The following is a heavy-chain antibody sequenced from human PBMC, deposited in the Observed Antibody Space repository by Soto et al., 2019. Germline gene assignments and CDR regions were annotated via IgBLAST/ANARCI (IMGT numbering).Heavy chain of an antibody. J-gene: IGHJ6*02. CDR2: ISPYSGNT. D-gene: IGHD3-16*01. Sequence: QVQLVQSGDEVRKPGSEVKVSCKAAGYIFVNYGIAWVRQAPGQGLEWMGWISPYSGNTHYASKAQGRLTRTTDTSTSTAYMDLGSPTSDDTSVYYCAMVDNYVTPTPQDVWGQGTTGTVAS. CDR3: AMVDNYVTPTPQDV. CDR1: GYIFVNYG. V-gene: IGHV1-18*01.